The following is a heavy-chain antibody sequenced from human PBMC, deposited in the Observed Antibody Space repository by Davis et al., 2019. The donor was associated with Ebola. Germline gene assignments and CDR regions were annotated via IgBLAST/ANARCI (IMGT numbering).Heavy chain of an antibody. J-gene: IGHJ5*02. CDR1: GYSFTSYW. CDR2: IYPGDSDT. D-gene: IGHD6-19*01. CDR3: ARQRRAVVNWFDP. Sequence: GESLKISCKGSGYSFTSYWIGWVRQMPGKGLEWMGIIYPGDSDTRYSPSFQGQVTIPADKSISTAYLQWSSLKASDTAMYYCARQRRAVVNWFDPWGQGTLVTVSS. V-gene: IGHV5-51*01.